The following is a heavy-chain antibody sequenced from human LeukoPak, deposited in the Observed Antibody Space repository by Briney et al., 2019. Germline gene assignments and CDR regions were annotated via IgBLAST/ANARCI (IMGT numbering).Heavy chain of an antibody. V-gene: IGHV3-66*01. Sequence: GGSLRLSCAASGLTFSDSYMSWIRQAPGKGLEWVSVIYSGGSTSYADSVKGRFTISRDNSKNTLYLQMNSLRAEDTAVYYCARFTHGGDFDYWGQGPLVTVSS. CDR3: ARFTHGGDFDY. J-gene: IGHJ4*02. CDR1: GLTFSDSY. CDR2: IYSGGST. D-gene: IGHD2-21*01.